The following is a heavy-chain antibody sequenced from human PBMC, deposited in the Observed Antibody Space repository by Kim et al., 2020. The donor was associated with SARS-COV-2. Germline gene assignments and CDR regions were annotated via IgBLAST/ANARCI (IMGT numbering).Heavy chain of an antibody. V-gene: IGHV1-46*01. CDR3: ARGRVVVVPAAIHSANDY. D-gene: IGHD2-2*02. Sequence: ASVKVSCKASGYTFTSYYMHWVRQAPGQGLEWMGIINPSGGSTSYAQKFQGRVTMTRDTSTSTVYMELSSLRSEDTAVYYCARGRVVVVPAAIHSANDYWGQGTLVTVSS. CDR1: GYTFTSYY. CDR2: INPSGGST. J-gene: IGHJ4*02.